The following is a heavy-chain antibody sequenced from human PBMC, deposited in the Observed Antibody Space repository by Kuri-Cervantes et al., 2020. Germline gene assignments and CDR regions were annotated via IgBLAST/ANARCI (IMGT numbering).Heavy chain of an antibody. CDR3: ARGCPTVINYYYYGMDV. CDR2: INPSGGST. D-gene: IGHD4-11*01. CDR1: GYTFTSYY. J-gene: IGHJ6*02. V-gene: IGHV1-46*01. Sequence: GGSLRLSCKGSGYTFTSYYMHWVRQAPGQGLEWMGIINPSGGSTSYAQKFQGRVTMTRDTSTSTVYMELSSLRSEDTAVYYCARGCPTVINYYYYGMDVWGQGTTVTVSS.